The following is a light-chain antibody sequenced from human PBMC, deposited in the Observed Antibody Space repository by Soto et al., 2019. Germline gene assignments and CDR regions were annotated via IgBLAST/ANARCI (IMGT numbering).Light chain of an antibody. CDR2: GST. CDR3: QSFDTSLSEVV. J-gene: IGLJ2*01. CDR1: SSNIGAGYH. Sequence: QPVLTQPPSVSGAPGQRVTISCTGSSSNIGAGYHVHWYQQFPGTAPKLLIYGSTNRPSGVPDRFSGSKSGTSASLAIRGLQGEDEADYYGQSFDTSLSEVVFGGGTKVTVL. V-gene: IGLV1-40*01.